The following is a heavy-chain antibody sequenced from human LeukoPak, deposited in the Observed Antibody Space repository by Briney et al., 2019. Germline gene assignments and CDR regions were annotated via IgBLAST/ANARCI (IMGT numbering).Heavy chain of an antibody. J-gene: IGHJ4*02. V-gene: IGHV4-39*01. CDR1: GGSISSSSYY. CDR3: ARLVVPSPGYQPLLGVDY. D-gene: IGHD2-2*01. CDR2: IYYSGST. Sequence: PSETLSLTCTVSGGSISSSSYYWGWIRQPPGKGLEWIGSIYYSGSTYYNPSLKSRVTISVDTSKNQFSLKLSSVTAADTAVYYCARLVVPSPGYQPLLGVDYWGQGTLVTVSS.